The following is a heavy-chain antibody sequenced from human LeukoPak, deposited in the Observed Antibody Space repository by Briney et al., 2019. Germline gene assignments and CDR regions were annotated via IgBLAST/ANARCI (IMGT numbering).Heavy chain of an antibody. D-gene: IGHD2-15*01. CDR1: GXTFSSYW. J-gene: IGHJ4*02. Sequence: PGGSLRLSCAASGXTFSSYWMHWVRQAPGKGLVWVSRINSDGSSTSYADSVKGRFTISRDNAKNTLYLQMNSLRAEDTAVYYCARDALGYCSGGRCYSPFDFWGQGTLVTVSS. CDR3: ARDALGYCSGGRCYSPFDF. V-gene: IGHV3-74*01. CDR2: INSDGSST.